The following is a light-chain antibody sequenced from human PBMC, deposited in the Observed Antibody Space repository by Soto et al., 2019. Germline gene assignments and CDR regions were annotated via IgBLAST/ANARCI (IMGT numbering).Light chain of an antibody. CDR1: QDVSND. CDR3: QESSSTS. V-gene: IGKV1-39*01. J-gene: IGKJ1*01. CDR2: GAS. Sequence: SPGSRSPSVGDQVATICRASQDVSNDLGWSQQKPGKAPKRLIFGASNLETGVPSRFSGSGSGTDFTLTISSLQPEDIATYYCQESSSTSFGQGTKADIK.